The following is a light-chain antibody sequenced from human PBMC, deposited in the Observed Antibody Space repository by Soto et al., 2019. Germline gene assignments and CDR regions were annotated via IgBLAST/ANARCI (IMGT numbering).Light chain of an antibody. V-gene: IGLV2-14*01. CDR2: DVN. J-gene: IGLJ1*01. Sequence: QSALTQPASVSGSPGQSITISCTGTSSDVGGYNYVSWYQQLPGKAPKHMIYDVNNRPSGVSNRFSGSKSGNTASLTISGLQAEDEAEYYCSSYTGSSTFGFGTGTKLTVL. CDR1: SSDVGGYNY. CDR3: SSYTGSSTFG.